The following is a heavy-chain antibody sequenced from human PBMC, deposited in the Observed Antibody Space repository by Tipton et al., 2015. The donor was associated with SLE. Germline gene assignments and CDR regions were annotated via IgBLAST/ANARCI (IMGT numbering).Heavy chain of an antibody. V-gene: IGHV4-59*05. D-gene: IGHD2-21*01. Sequence: LRLSCTVSGGSISSYYWSWIRQPPGKGLEWIGSIYYSGSTYYNPSLKSRVTISVDTSKNQFSLKLSSVTAADTAVYYCARAPHIAFAFDIWGQGTMVTVSS. CDR2: IYYSGST. CDR3: ARAPHIAFAFDI. J-gene: IGHJ3*02. CDR1: GGSISSYY.